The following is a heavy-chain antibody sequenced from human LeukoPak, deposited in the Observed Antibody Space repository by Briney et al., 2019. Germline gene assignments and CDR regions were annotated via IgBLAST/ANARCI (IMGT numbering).Heavy chain of an antibody. D-gene: IGHD6-13*01. Sequence: SETLSLTCTVSGASISGSGYYWGWIRQPPGKGLEWIGSIYSSGSTYYNASLQSRVTISVDTSKNQFSLKLSSVTAADTAVYYCARGGLSSWFALRRWFDPWGQGTLVTVSS. J-gene: IGHJ5*02. V-gene: IGHV4-39*07. CDR1: GASISGSGYY. CDR2: IYSSGST. CDR3: ARGGLSSWFALRRWFDP.